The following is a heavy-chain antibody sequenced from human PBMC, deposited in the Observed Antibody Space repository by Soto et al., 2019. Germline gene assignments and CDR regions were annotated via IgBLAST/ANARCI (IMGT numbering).Heavy chain of an antibody. CDR1: GFTFSSYA. CDR3: AKDLGDREEFHYDFWSGYSYGMDV. Sequence: GGSLRLSCAASGFTFSSYAMSWVRQAPGKGLEWVSAISGSGGSTYYADSVKGRFTISRDNSKNTLYLQMNSLRAEDTAVYYCAKDLGDREEFHYDFWSGYSYGMDVWGQGTTVTVSS. D-gene: IGHD3-3*01. V-gene: IGHV3-23*01. J-gene: IGHJ6*02. CDR2: ISGSGGST.